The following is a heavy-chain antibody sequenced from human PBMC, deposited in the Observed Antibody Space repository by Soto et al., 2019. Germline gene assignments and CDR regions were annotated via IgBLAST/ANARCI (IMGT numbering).Heavy chain of an antibody. Sequence: GGSLRLSCAASGFTFSSYWMSWVRQAPGKGLEWVANIKQDGSEKYYVDSVKGRFTISRANAKNSLYLQMNSLRAEDTAVYYWARDRYEFGSGYYYYYYYMDVWGKGTTVTVSS. J-gene: IGHJ6*03. D-gene: IGHD3-3*01. CDR1: GFTFSSYW. V-gene: IGHV3-7*03. CDR3: ARDRYEFGSGYYYYYYYMDV. CDR2: IKQDGSEK.